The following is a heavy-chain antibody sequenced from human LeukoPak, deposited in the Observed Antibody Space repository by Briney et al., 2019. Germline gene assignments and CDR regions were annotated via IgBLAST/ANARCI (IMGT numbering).Heavy chain of an antibody. Sequence: ASVKVSCKASGYTFTSYYMHWVRQAPGQGLEWMGIINPSGGSTSYAQKFQGRVTMTRDTSTSTVYMELSSLRSEDTAVYYCARVSGILTGLNWFDPWGQGTLVTVSS. J-gene: IGHJ5*02. CDR2: INPSGGST. V-gene: IGHV1-46*01. CDR3: ARVSGILTGLNWFDP. CDR1: GYTFTSYY. D-gene: IGHD3-9*01.